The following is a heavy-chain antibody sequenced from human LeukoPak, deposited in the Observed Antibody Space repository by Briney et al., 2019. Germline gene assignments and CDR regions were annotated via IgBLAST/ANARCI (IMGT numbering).Heavy chain of an antibody. CDR1: GGSISSGSYY. CDR3: ASGLGAARSYFEY. V-gene: IGHV4-61*02. Sequence: PSQTLSLTCTVSGGSISSGSYYWSWIRQPAGKGLEWIGRIYTSGSTNYNPSLKSRVTISVDTSKNQFSLKLSSVTAADTAVYYCASGLGAARSYFEYWGQGTLVTVSS. D-gene: IGHD6-25*01. J-gene: IGHJ4*02. CDR2: IYTSGST.